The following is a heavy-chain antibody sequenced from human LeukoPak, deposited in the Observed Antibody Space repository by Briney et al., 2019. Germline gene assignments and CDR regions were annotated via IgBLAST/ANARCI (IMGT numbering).Heavy chain of an antibody. CDR3: ARGPVCSSSGFDP. J-gene: IGHJ5*02. CDR2: INPNSRHT. CDR1: GYTYTSYY. Sequence: ASVKVSCKASGYTYTSYYMHWVGQAPGQGLEWMGRINPNSRHTNYAQTFQGRVTMTRNTSISTAYMELSSLRSEDTAVYYCARGPVCSSSGFDPWGQGTLVTVSS. D-gene: IGHD6-13*01. V-gene: IGHV1-8*02.